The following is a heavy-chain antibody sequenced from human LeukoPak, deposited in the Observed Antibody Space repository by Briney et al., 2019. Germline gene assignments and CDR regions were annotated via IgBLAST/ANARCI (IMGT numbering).Heavy chain of an antibody. CDR2: IIPIFGTA. V-gene: IGHV1-69*13. CDR3: ARRLTTYYYDSSGYPFDY. D-gene: IGHD3-22*01. J-gene: IGHJ4*02. Sequence: ASVKVSCKASGGTFSSYAISRVRQAPGQGLEWMGGIIPIFGTANYAQKFQGRVTITADESTSTAYMELSSLRSEDTAVYYCARRLTTYYYDSSGYPFDYWGQGTLVTVSS. CDR1: GGTFSSYA.